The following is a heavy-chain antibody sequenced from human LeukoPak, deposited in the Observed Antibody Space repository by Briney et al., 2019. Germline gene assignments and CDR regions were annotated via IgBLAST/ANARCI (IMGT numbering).Heavy chain of an antibody. CDR3: ARSGGNTAMVRILDYYFDY. CDR2: IIPIFGTA. D-gene: IGHD5-18*01. V-gene: IGHV1-69*13. Sequence: GASVKVSCKASGGIFSSYAISWVRQAPGQGLEWMGGIIPIFGTANYAQKFQGRVTITADESTSTAYMELSSLRSEDTAVYYCARSGGNTAMVRILDYYFDYWGQGTLVTVSS. CDR1: GGIFSSYA. J-gene: IGHJ4*02.